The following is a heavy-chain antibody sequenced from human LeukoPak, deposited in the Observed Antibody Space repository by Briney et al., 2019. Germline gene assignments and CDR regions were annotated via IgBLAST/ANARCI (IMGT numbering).Heavy chain of an antibody. CDR3: ARSTLRGSDY. Sequence: SETLSLTCTVSGGSISSGGYFWSWIRQHPGKGLEWIGYIYYSRSTYYNPPLKSRVTISVDTSKNQFSLKLSSVTAADTAVYYCARSTLRGSDYWGQGTLVTVSS. V-gene: IGHV4-31*03. D-gene: IGHD3-16*01. CDR1: GGSISSGGYF. J-gene: IGHJ4*02. CDR2: IYYSRST.